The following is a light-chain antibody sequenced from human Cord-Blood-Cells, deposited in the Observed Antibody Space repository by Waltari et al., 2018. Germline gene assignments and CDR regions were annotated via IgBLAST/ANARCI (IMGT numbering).Light chain of an antibody. V-gene: IGKV1-33*01. J-gene: IGKJ2*01. Sequence: DLQMTQSPSSLSASVGDRDTITFQASQDISNYLNWYQQKPGKAPKLLIYDASNLETGVPSRFSGSGSGTDFTFTISSLQPEDIATYYCQQYDNLPYTFGQGTKLEIK. CDR3: QQYDNLPYT. CDR2: DAS. CDR1: QDISNY.